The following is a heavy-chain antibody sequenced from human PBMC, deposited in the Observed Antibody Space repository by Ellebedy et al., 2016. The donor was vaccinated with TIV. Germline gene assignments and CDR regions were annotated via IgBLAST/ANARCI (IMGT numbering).Heavy chain of an antibody. CDR1: GGSISSSSYY. D-gene: IGHD3-22*01. V-gene: IGHV4-39*01. CDR2: IYYSGST. CDR3: TAYYYDSRDQPGVDY. Sequence: SETLSLXXTVSGGSISSSSYYWGWIRQPPGKGLEWIGSIYYSGSTYYNPSLKSRVTISVDTSKNQFSLKLSSVTAADTAVYYCTAYYYDSRDQPGVDYWGQGTLVTVSS. J-gene: IGHJ4*02.